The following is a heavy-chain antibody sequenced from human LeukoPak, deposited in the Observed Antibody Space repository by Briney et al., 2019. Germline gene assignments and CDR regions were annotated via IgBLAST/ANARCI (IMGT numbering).Heavy chain of an antibody. CDR3: ARFHSSSWYEAFDI. D-gene: IGHD6-13*01. J-gene: IGHJ3*02. V-gene: IGHV4-59*08. Sequence: SETLSLTCTVSGGSISSYYWSWIRQPPGKGLEWIGYIYYSGSTNYNPSLKSRVTISVDTSKNQFSLKLSSVTAADTAVYYCARFHSSSWYEAFDIWGQGTMVTVSS. CDR1: GGSISSYY. CDR2: IYYSGST.